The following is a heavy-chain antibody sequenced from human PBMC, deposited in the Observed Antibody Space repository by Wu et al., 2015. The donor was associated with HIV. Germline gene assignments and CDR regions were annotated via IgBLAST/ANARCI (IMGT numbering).Heavy chain of an antibody. CDR1: GRTFSSYA. CDR3: ARDGLSGFGELPTDY. CDR2: IIPIFGTT. D-gene: IGHD3-10*01. J-gene: IGHJ4*02. V-gene: IGHV1-69*13. Sequence: QVQLVQSGAEVKKPGSSVKVSCKASGRTFSSYAISWVRQAPGQGLEWMGRIIPIFGTTNYAQKFQGRVTITADDSTRTAYMELSSLRSEDTAIYYCARDGLSGFGELPTDYWGQGTLVTVSS.